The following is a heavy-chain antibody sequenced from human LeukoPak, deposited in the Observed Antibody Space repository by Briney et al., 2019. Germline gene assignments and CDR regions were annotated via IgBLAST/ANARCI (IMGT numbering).Heavy chain of an antibody. CDR2: ISGSGGST. D-gene: IGHD5-18*01. CDR3: AKGLIRGYSYGPSDY. Sequence: GGSLRLSCAASGFTFSSYGMSWVRQAPGKGLEWVSAISGSGGSTYYADSVKGRFTISRDNSKSTLYLQMNSLRAEDTAVYYCAKGLIRGYSYGPSDYWGQGTLVTVSS. V-gene: IGHV3-23*01. CDR1: GFTFSSYG. J-gene: IGHJ4*02.